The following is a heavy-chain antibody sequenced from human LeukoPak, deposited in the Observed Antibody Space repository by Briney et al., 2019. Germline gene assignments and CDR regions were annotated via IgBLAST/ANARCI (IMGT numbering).Heavy chain of an antibody. Sequence: GASVKVSCKASGYTFTKSYIHWVRQAPGQGLEWMGLIKPGGDNTNYAQNFQGRVTMTSDTSASTVYMELSSLRSEDTAIYYCARIRGGYNDAYDIWGQGTVVTVPS. D-gene: IGHD5-24*01. CDR3: ARIRGGYNDAYDI. V-gene: IGHV1-46*01. CDR1: GYTFTKSY. J-gene: IGHJ3*02. CDR2: IKPGGDNT.